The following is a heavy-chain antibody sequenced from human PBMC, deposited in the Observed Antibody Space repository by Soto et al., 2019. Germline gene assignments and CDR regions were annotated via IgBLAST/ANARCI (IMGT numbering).Heavy chain of an antibody. CDR1: SGSISSSNW. CDR2: IYHSGST. Sequence: SETLSLTCAVSSGSISSSNWWSWVRQPPGKGLEWIGEIYHSGSTNYNPSLKSRVTISVDKSKNQFSLKLSSVTAADTAVYYCARGLNSGDYGEFDYWGQGTLVTVSS. D-gene: IGHD4-17*01. V-gene: IGHV4-4*02. CDR3: ARGLNSGDYGEFDY. J-gene: IGHJ4*02.